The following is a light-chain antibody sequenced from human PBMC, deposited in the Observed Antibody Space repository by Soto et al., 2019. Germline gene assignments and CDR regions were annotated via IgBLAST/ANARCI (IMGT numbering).Light chain of an antibody. Sequence: PSSISCRSSQSLLNRNGYNCLDWYLQKPGQSPQLLIYLGSSRASGVPDRFSACESGTEFTLTISTVQAEDAGFHYYTQPLPAPATLGGGTKVDIK. J-gene: IGKJ4*02. CDR3: TQPLPAPAT. V-gene: IGKV2-28*01. CDR2: LGS. CDR1: QSLLNRNGYNC.